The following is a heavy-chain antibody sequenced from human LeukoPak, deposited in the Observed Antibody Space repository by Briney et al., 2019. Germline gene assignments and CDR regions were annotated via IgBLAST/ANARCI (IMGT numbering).Heavy chain of an antibody. CDR2: IIPIFGTA. V-gene: IGHV1-69*13. CDR1: GGTFSRYA. D-gene: IGHD2-2*01. CDR3: ATAGVVVVPAASVLLDY. Sequence: SVKVSCKASGGTFSRYAISWVRQAPGQGLEWMGGIIPIFGTANYAQKFQGRVTITADESTSTAYMELSSLRSEDTAVYYCATAGVVVVPAASVLLDYWGQGTLVTVSS. J-gene: IGHJ4*02.